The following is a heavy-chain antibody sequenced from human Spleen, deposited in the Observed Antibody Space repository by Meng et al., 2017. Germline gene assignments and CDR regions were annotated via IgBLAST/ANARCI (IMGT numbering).Heavy chain of an antibody. J-gene: IGHJ4*02. Sequence: SETLSLTCAVSGYSFSSDYYWGWIRQPPGKGLEWIGSIYHSGSTYYNPSLKSRVTISVDTSKNQFSLKLSPVTAADTAVYYCARDNTQYSASWFFDSWGQGILVTVSS. V-gene: IGHV4-38-2*02. CDR2: IYHSGST. CDR3: ARDNTQYSASWFFDS. CDR1: GYSFSSDYY. D-gene: IGHD6-13*01.